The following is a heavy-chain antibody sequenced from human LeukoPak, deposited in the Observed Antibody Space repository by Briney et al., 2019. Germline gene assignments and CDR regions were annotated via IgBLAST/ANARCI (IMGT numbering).Heavy chain of an antibody. CDR3: AKTVVVITFRFDS. D-gene: IGHD2-21*01. Sequence: GGSLRLSCAAFGFSFNNYVMSWVRQAPGKGLEWVSAISGDGARTYYADSVKGRFTISRDNSKNTLDLQMNSLRAEDTAVYYCAKTVVVITFRFDSWGQGSLVTVSS. V-gene: IGHV3-23*01. CDR1: GFSFNNYV. J-gene: IGHJ4*02. CDR2: ISGDGART.